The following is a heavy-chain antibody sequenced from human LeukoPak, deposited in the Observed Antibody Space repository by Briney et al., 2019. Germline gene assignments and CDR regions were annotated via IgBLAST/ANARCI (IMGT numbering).Heavy chain of an antibody. CDR1: GFTFSDHY. CDR2: IRNKAATYTT. V-gene: IGHV3-72*01. CDR3: ARGRYRINWHRYYALDV. J-gene: IGHJ6*02. D-gene: IGHD1-1*01. Sequence: GGSLRLSCTASGFTFSDHYMDWVRQGPGKGLEWVGRIRNKAATYTTDYAASVKGRFTIARDDSKKSLYLQMKSLKTEDTAVYYCARGRYRINWHRYYALDVWGQGATVTVS.